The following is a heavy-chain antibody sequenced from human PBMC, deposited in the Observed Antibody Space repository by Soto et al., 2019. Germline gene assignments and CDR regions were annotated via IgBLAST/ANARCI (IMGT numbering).Heavy chain of an antibody. CDR3: ARGDSSEAYYYYYCMDV. CDR2: IYGGGST. D-gene: IGHD6-19*01. J-gene: IGHJ6*03. Sequence: GGSLRLSCAASGFTVSSNYMSWVRQAPGKGLEWVSVIYGGGSTYYADSVKGRFTISRDNSKNTLYLQMTSLRAEDTAAYYCARGDSSEAYYYYYCMDVWGKGTTVTVSS. CDR1: GFTVSSNY. V-gene: IGHV3-66*01.